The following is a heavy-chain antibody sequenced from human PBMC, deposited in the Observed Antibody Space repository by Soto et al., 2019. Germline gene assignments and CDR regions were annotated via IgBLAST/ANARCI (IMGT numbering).Heavy chain of an antibody. CDR3: ARRWGTGIAAAGAGFYYYYMDV. V-gene: IGHV3-21*01. CDR2: ISSSSSYI. D-gene: IGHD6-13*01. CDR1: GFTFSSYS. Sequence: EVQLVESGGGLVKPGGSLRLSCAASGFTFSSYSMNWVRQAPGKGLEWVSSISSSSSYIYYADSVKGRFTISRDNAKNSLYMQMNSLRAEDTAVYYCARRWGTGIAAAGAGFYYYYMDVWGKGTTVTGSS. J-gene: IGHJ6*03.